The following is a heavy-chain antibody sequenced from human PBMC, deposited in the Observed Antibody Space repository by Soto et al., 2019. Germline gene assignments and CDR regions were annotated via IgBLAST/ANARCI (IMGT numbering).Heavy chain of an antibody. Sequence: PSQTLSLTCAISGDRVSSNSNTWNWIRQSPSRGLEWLGRTYYRSRWYDDYAVSMKSRLSIKPDTSKNHFSLQLNSVTPDDTAVYYCARGGFYMTGGLFDFWGQGTLVTVSS. CDR3: ARGGFYMTGGLFDF. J-gene: IGHJ4*02. CDR2: TYYRSRWYD. CDR1: GDRVSSNSNT. V-gene: IGHV6-1*01. D-gene: IGHD3-16*01.